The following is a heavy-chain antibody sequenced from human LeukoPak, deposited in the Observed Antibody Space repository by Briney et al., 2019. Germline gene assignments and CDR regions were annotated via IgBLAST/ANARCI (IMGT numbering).Heavy chain of an antibody. V-gene: IGHV3-23*01. D-gene: IGHD4-11*01. CDR3: ARESFSVTTPHWFDP. J-gene: IGHJ5*02. Sequence: GGSLRLSCAASGFTFSSYAMSWVRQAPGKGLEWVSAISGSGGSTYYADSVKGRFTISRDNSKNTLYLQMNSLRAEDTAVYYCARESFSVTTPHWFDPWGQGTLVTVSS. CDR2: ISGSGGST. CDR1: GFTFSSYA.